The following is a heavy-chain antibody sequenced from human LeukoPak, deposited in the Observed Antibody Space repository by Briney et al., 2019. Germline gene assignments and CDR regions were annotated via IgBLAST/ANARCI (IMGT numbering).Heavy chain of an antibody. CDR1: GFTFSSYG. V-gene: IGHV3-30*02. Sequence: KTGGSLRLSCAASGFTFSSYGMHWVRQAPGKGLEWVAFIRYDGSNKYYADSVKGRFTISRDNSKNTLYLQMNSLRAEDTAVYYCAKDLGDDQRVVDYWGQGTLVTVSS. CDR3: AKDLGDDQRVVDY. CDR2: IRYDGSNK. D-gene: IGHD2-21*02. J-gene: IGHJ4*02.